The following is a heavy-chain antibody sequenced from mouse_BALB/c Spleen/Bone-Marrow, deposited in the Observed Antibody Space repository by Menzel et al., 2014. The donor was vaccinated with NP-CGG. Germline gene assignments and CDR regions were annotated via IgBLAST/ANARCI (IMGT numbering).Heavy chain of an antibody. CDR2: ISPYNGDT. V-gene: IGHV1-20*02. CDR3: ARVTTDWYFDV. Sequence: DVHLVESGPELVKPGASVKISCKASGYSFTGYFMNWVMQSHGKSLEWIGRISPYNGDTFHNQKFKGKTTLTVDKSSSTAHMELRSLASDDSAVYYCARVTTDWYFDVWGAGTTVTVSS. CDR1: GYSFTGYF. J-gene: IGHJ1*01. D-gene: IGHD1-1*01.